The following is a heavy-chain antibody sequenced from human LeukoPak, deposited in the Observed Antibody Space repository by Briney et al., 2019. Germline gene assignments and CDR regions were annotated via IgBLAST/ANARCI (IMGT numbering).Heavy chain of an antibody. J-gene: IGHJ6*02. CDR3: ARQYSYGPSSYYYYYGMDV. V-gene: IGHV4-39*01. Sequence: SETLSLTCPVSGGSISSSSYYWGWIRQPPGKGLEWIGSIYYSGSTYYNPSLKSRVTISVDTSKNQFSLKLSSVTAADTAVYYCARQYSYGPSSYYYYYGMDVWGQGTTVTVSS. D-gene: IGHD5-18*01. CDR2: IYYSGST. CDR1: GGSISSSSYY.